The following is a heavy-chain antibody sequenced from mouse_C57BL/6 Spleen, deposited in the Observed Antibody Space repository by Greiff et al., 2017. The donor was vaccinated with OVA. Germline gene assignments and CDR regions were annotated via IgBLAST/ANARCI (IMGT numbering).Heavy chain of an antibody. CDR1: GFNIKDDY. V-gene: IGHV14-4*01. CDR3: TTGKVYY. Sequence: QLQQSGAELVRPGASVKLSCTASGFNIKDDYMHWVKQRPEQGLEWIGWIDPENGDTEYASKFQGKATITADTSSNTAYLQLSSLTSEDTAVYYCTTGKVYYWGQGTTLTVSS. J-gene: IGHJ2*01. CDR2: IDPENGDT.